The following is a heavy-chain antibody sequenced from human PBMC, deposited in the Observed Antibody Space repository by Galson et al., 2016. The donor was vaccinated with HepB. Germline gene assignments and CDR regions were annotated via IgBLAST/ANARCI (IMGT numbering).Heavy chain of an antibody. CDR3: ARIYIYHSDINGYWAAFDM. V-gene: IGHV4-31*03. D-gene: IGHD3-22*01. J-gene: IGHJ3*02. Sequence: TLSLTCTVSGGSINSNDYYWSWIRQHSGKGLEWIGYIPHSGNTYYNPSLRSRVSMSVDPSKNQFSLKMNSVTAADTAMYFCARIYIYHSDINGYWAAFDMWGQGTMVIVS. CDR2: IPHSGNT. CDR1: GGSINSNDYY.